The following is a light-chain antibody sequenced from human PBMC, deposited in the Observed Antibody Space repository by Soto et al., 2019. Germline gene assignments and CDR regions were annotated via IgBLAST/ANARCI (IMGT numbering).Light chain of an antibody. CDR1: SSDVGGYNF. J-gene: IGLJ1*01. CDR3: SSYTSISTYV. Sequence: QSALTQPASVSGSPGQSITISCTGTSSDVGGYNFVSCYQQHPDKAPKLMIYDVTNRPSGVSNRFAGSKSGNTASLTISGLQAEDEADYYCSSYTSISTYVFGTGTKLTVL. V-gene: IGLV2-14*01. CDR2: DVT.